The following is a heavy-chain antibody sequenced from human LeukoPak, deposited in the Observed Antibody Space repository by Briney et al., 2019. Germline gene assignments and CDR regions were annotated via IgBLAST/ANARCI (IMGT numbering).Heavy chain of an antibody. CDR1: GGSISSYY. CDR3: ARYTTSYYFDY. CDR2: IFFTGNT. Sequence: SETLSLTCTVSGGSISSYYWSWIRQPPGEALQWIGYIFFTGNTNYNPSLRSWVTISIDTSKNQFSLKLSSVTAADTAVYYCARYTTSYYFDYWGQGTLVTVSS. D-gene: IGHD1-26*01. J-gene: IGHJ4*02. V-gene: IGHV4-59*08.